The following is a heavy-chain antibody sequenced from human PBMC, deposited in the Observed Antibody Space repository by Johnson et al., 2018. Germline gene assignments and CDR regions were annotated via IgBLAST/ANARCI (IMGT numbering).Heavy chain of an antibody. J-gene: IGHJ6*02. CDR1: GFTFSSYG. CDR3: ARGVDYYGMDV. Sequence: VQLVQSGGGVVQPGRSLRLSCAASGFTFSSYGMHWVRQAPGKGLEWVSAISGSGGSTYYADSVKGRFTISRDNSKNMLYLQMNSLRADDTAVYYCARGVDYYGMDVWGQGTTVTVSS. CDR2: ISGSGGST. V-gene: IGHV3-23*04.